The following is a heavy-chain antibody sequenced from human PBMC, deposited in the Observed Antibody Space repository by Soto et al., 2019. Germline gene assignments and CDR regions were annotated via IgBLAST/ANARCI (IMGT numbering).Heavy chain of an antibody. D-gene: IGHD1-26*01. CDR3: ARGVSAGVDY. Sequence: ASVKVSCKASGYSFTSLDINWVRQTAGQGLEWMGWMQPSTGRTGYAQKFQGRVTMTRDTSINTAYMELTTLTSDDTAFYYCARGVSAGVDYWGQGALVTVSS. CDR2: MQPSTGRT. J-gene: IGHJ4*02. V-gene: IGHV1-8*01. CDR1: GYSFTSLD.